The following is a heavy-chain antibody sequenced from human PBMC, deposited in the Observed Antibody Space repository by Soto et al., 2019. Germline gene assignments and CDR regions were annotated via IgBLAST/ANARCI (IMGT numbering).Heavy chain of an antibody. CDR2: IIPIFGTA. CDR3: ARDGGMGEAFRYGMDV. D-gene: IGHD1-26*01. CDR1: GGTFSSYA. J-gene: IGHJ6*02. V-gene: IGHV1-69*12. Sequence: QVQLVQSGAEVKKPGSSVKVSCKASGGTFSSYAISWVRQAPGQGLEWMGGIIPIFGTANYAQKFQGRVTITADESTSTADMELSSLRSEDTAVYYCARDGGMGEAFRYGMDVWGQGTTVTVSS.